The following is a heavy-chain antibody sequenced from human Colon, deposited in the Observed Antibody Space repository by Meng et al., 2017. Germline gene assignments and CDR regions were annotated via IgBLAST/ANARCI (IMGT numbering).Heavy chain of an antibody. V-gene: IGHV3-30*01. Sequence: GESLKISCAASGFTFSTYAMHWVRQAPGKGPEWVAIVSYDGSLQYYANSVKGRFIISRDNSKNSLYLQMNSLRTEDTALYYCARDSAERKWRPWYFDLWGRGTLVTVSS. CDR3: ARDSAERKWRPWYFDL. CDR1: GFTFSTYA. D-gene: IGHD1-26*01. J-gene: IGHJ2*01. CDR2: VSYDGSLQ.